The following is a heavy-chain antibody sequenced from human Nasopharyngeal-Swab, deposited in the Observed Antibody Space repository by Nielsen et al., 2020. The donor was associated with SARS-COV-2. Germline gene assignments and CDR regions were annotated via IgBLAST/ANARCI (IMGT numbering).Heavy chain of an antibody. V-gene: IGHV3-15*01. Sequence: GESLKISCAASGFTFSNAWMSWVRQAPGKGLEWVGRIKSKTDGGTTDYAAPVKGRFTISRDDSKNTLYLQMNSLKTEDTAVYYCTTSGHDSTSDAFDIWGQGTMVTVSS. CDR2: IKSKTDGGTT. D-gene: IGHD3-22*01. J-gene: IGHJ3*02. CDR1: GFTFSNAW. CDR3: TTSGHDSTSDAFDI.